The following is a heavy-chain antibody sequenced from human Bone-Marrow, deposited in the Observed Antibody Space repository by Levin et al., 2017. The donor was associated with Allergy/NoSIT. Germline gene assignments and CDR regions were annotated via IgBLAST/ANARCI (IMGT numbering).Heavy chain of an antibody. V-gene: IGHV3-30-3*01. CDR3: ARDLSNYPSRPRGIFDY. D-gene: IGHD1-7*01. J-gene: IGHJ4*02. CDR2: ISYDGSNK. CDR1: GFTFSSYA. Sequence: GGSLRLSCAASGFTFSSYAMHWVRQAPGKGLEWVAVISYDGSNKYYADSVKGRFTISRDNSKNTLYLQMNSLRAEDTAVYYCARDLSNYPSRPRGIFDYWGQGTLVTVSS.